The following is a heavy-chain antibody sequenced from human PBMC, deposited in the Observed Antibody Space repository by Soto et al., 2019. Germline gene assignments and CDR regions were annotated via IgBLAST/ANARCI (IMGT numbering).Heavy chain of an antibody. J-gene: IGHJ4*02. CDR3: ARDPLKGAPDYFDY. CDR2: ISYDGTTK. D-gene: IGHD1-26*01. V-gene: IGHV3-30-3*01. Sequence: QVQLVESGGGVVQPGRSQRLSCAASGFTFSNYPLHWVRQAPGKGLEWVAVISYDGTTKYYADSVKGRFTISRDDSRNTLYIQMNSLRPEDTAVYYCARDPLKGAPDYFDYWGQGTLVTVSS. CDR1: GFTFSNYP.